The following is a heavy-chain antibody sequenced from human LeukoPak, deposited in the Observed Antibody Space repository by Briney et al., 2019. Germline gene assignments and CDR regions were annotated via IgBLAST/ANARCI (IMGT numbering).Heavy chain of an antibody. Sequence: GGSLRLSCAASGFTFSSYSMNWVRQAPGKGLEWVSYISSSSSTIYYADSVKGRFTISRDNARNSLYLQMNSLRAEDTAVYYCARVSTTASGSSDYWGQGTLVTVSS. J-gene: IGHJ4*02. D-gene: IGHD1-26*01. CDR1: GFTFSSYS. V-gene: IGHV3-48*01. CDR2: ISSSSSTI. CDR3: ARVSTTASGSSDY.